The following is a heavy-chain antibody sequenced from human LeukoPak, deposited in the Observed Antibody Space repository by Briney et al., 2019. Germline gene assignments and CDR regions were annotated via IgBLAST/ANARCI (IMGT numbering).Heavy chain of an antibody. CDR3: ARDGYCSGGSCYPAGGGYYGMDV. D-gene: IGHD2-15*01. CDR1: GFTFSSYS. Sequence: GGSLRLSCAASGFTFSSYSINWVRQAPGKGLEWVSSISSSSSYIYYADSVKGRFTISRDNAKNSLYLQMNSLRAEDTAVYYCARDGYCSGGSCYPAGGGYYGMDVWGQGTTVTVSS. J-gene: IGHJ6*02. CDR2: ISSSSSYI. V-gene: IGHV3-21*01.